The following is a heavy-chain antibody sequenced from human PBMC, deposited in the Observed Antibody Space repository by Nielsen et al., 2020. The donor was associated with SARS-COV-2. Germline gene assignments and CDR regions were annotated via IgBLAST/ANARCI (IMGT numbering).Heavy chain of an antibody. V-gene: IGHV4-4*02. J-gene: IGHJ6*02. Sequence: SETLSLTCAVSGGSISSSNWWTWVRQPPGKGLEWIGYIYYSGSTNYNPSLKSRVTISVDTSKNQFSLKLSSVTAADTAVYYCARGTYGDHVWGQGTTVTVSS. D-gene: IGHD4-17*01. CDR2: IYYSGST. CDR1: GGSISSSNW. CDR3: ARGTYGDHV.